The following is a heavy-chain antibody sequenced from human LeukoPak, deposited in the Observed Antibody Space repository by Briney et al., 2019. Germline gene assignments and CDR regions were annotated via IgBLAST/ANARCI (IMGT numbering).Heavy chain of an antibody. D-gene: IGHD3-10*01. CDR2: ISSSSSYI. Sequence: GGSLRLSCAASGFTFSGYSMNWVRQAPGKGLEWVSSISSSSSYIYYADSVKGRFTISRDNAKNSLYLQMNSLRAKDTAVYYCAREDGSGSYYLYYFDYWGQGTLVTVSS. J-gene: IGHJ4*02. V-gene: IGHV3-21*01. CDR1: GFTFSGYS. CDR3: AREDGSGSYYLYYFDY.